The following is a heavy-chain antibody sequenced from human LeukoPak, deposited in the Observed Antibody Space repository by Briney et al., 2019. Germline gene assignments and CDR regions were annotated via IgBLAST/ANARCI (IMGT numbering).Heavy chain of an antibody. Sequence: GGSLRLSCAASGLTFSSYAMHWVRQAPGKGLEWVAVISYDGSNKYYADSVKGRFTISRDNSKNTLYLQMNSLRAEDTAVYYCARGTKLVRYYYYGMDVWGQGTTVTVSS. CDR3: ARGTKLVRYYYYGMDV. J-gene: IGHJ6*02. CDR2: ISYDGSNK. D-gene: IGHD6-13*01. V-gene: IGHV3-30-3*01. CDR1: GLTFSSYA.